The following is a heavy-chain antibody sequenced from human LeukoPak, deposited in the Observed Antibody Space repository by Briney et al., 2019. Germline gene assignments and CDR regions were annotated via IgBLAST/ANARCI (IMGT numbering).Heavy chain of an antibody. CDR3: AKSGRNFAYLEY. CDR1: GFTLSNYG. CDR2: IWYDGTNK. J-gene: IGHJ4*02. D-gene: IGHD1-7*01. V-gene: IGHV3-33*06. Sequence: GRSLRLSCAVSGFTLSNYGMHWVRQAPGRGLEWVAVIWYDGTNKYYADSVRGRFTISRDSSKNTLYLQMNSLRAEDTAVYYCAKSGRNFAYLEYWGQGTLVSVST.